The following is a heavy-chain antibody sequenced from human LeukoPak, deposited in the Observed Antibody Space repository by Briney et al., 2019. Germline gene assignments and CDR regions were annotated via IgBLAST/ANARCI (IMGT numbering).Heavy chain of an antibody. J-gene: IGHJ4*02. D-gene: IGHD6-13*01. CDR2: INHSGST. Sequence: SGTLSLTCAVYGGSFSGYYWSWIRQPPGKGLEWIGEINHSGSTNYNPSLKSRVTISVDTSKNQFSLKLSSVTAADTAVYYCARGYRIAAAAPLYWGQGTLVTVSS. V-gene: IGHV4-34*01. CDR1: GGSFSGYY. CDR3: ARGYRIAAAAPLY.